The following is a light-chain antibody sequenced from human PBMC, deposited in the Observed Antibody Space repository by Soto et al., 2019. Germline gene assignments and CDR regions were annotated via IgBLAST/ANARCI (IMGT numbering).Light chain of an antibody. J-gene: IGLJ3*02. Sequence: QPVLTQLSSASASLGSSVKLTCTLSSGHSTYIIAWHQQQPGKAPRFLMKLEGSGSYNKGSGVPDRFSGSSSGADRYLTISNLQFEDEADYYCETGDSKVFGGGTKLTVL. CDR3: ETGDSKV. CDR1: SGHSTYI. V-gene: IGLV4-60*02. CDR2: LEGSGSY.